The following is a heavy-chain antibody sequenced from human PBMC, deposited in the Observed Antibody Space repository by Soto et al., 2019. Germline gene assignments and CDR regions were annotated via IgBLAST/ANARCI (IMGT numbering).Heavy chain of an antibody. D-gene: IGHD6-19*01. CDR3: ARDNEAVADHDAFDI. J-gene: IGHJ3*02. CDR1: GFTFSSYS. CDR2: MSSSSSYI. V-gene: IGHV3-21*01. Sequence: PGGSLRLSCAASGFTFSSYSMNWVRQAPGKGLEWVSSMSSSSSYIYYADSVKGRFTISRDNAKNSLYLQMNSLRAEDTAVYYCARDNEAVADHDAFDIWGQGTMVTVSS.